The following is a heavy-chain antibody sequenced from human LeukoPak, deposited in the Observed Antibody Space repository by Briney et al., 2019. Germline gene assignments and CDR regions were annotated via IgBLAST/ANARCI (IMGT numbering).Heavy chain of an antibody. CDR1: GGTFSSYA. J-gene: IGHJ6*03. CDR2: IIPIFGTA. Sequence: SVKVSCKASGGTFSSYAISWVRQAPGQGLEWMGGIIPIFGTANYAQKFQGRVTITADESTSTAYMELSSLRSEDTAVYYCARVQEGKDASPYCGGDRYSDYYMDVWGKGTTVTISS. CDR3: ARVQEGKDASPYCGGDRYSDYYMDV. V-gene: IGHV1-69*13. D-gene: IGHD2-21*02.